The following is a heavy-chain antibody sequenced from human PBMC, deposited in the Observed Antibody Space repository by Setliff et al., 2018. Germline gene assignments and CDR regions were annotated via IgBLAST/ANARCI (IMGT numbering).Heavy chain of an antibody. CDR3: ARDRGSGSNFLRYFDY. V-gene: IGHV3-21*01. Sequence: GGSLRLSCAASGFTFSSYSMNWVRQAPGKGLEWVSSISSSSSYIYYADSVKGRFTISRDNAKKSLYLQMNSLRAADTAIYYCARDRGSGSNFLRYFDYWGQGTLVTVSS. CDR2: ISSSSSYI. J-gene: IGHJ4*02. CDR1: GFTFSSYS. D-gene: IGHD1-26*01.